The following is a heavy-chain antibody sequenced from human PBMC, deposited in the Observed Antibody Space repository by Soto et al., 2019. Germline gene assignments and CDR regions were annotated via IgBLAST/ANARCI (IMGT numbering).Heavy chain of an antibody. D-gene: IGHD3-10*01. CDR2: IYHSGST. J-gene: IGHJ6*02. V-gene: IGHV4-30-2*02. Sequence: PSETLSLTCAVSGGSISSGGYSWIWIRQPPGKGLEWIGYIYHSGSTYYNPSLKSRVTISVDTSKSQFSLKLSSVTAADTAVYYCARLLNLDRAYGMDVWGQGTTVTVSS. CDR1: GGSISSGGYS. CDR3: ARLLNLDRAYGMDV.